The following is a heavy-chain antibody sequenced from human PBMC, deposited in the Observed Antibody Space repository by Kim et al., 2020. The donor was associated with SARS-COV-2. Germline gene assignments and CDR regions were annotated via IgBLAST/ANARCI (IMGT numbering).Heavy chain of an antibody. CDR3: ARDLRGPMTTVTEPGFDY. CDR1: GFTFDDYG. V-gene: IGHV3-20*01. Sequence: GGSLRLSCAASGFTFDDYGMSWVRQAPGKGLEWVSGINWNGGSTGYADSVKGRFTISRDNAKNSLYLQMNSLRAEDTALYHCARDLRGPMTTVTEPGFDYWGQGTLVTVSS. D-gene: IGHD4-17*01. CDR2: INWNGGST. J-gene: IGHJ4*02.